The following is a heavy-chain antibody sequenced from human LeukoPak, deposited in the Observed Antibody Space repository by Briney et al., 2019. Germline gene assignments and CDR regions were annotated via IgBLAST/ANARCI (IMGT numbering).Heavy chain of an antibody. J-gene: IGHJ6*02. D-gene: IGHD3-3*01. CDR1: GFTFTSSA. V-gene: IGHV1-58*01. CDR2: IVVGSGNT. Sequence: ASVKVSCTASGFTFTSSAVQWVRPARGQRLEWIGWIVVGSGNTNYAQKFQERVTITRDMSTSTAYMELSSLRSEDTAVYYCAADGYGYDFWSGYSFYYYYYGMDVWGQGTTVTVSS. CDR3: AADGYGYDFWSGYSFYYYYYGMDV.